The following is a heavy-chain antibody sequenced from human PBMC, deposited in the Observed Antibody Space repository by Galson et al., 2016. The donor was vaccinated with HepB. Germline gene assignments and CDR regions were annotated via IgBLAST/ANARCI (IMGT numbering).Heavy chain of an antibody. V-gene: IGHV3-23*01. J-gene: IGHJ4*02. Sequence: SLRLSCAASGFTFGRYAMSWVRQAPGKGLEWVSAISGNGGSTYYAGSVQGRFTSSRDRSTNTMYLQMNSLRTDDTAVYHCARFTQGWLDRVYYVDYWGQGTLVTVSS. CDR3: ARFTQGWLDRVYYVDY. CDR2: ISGNGGST. D-gene: IGHD6-19*01. CDR1: GFTFGRYA.